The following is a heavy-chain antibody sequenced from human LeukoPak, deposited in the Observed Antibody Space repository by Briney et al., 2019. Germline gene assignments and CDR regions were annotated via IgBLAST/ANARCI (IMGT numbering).Heavy chain of an antibody. CDR2: IYYSGST. V-gene: IGHV4-59*01. CDR1: GGSISSYY. CDR3: ASLEPYDY. J-gene: IGHJ4*02. D-gene: IGHD1-1*01. Sequence: SETLSLTCTVSGGSISSYYWSWIRQPPGKGLEWIGYIYYSGSTNYNPSLESRVTISVDTSKNQFSLKLSSVTAADTAVYYCASLEPYDYWGQGTLVTVSS.